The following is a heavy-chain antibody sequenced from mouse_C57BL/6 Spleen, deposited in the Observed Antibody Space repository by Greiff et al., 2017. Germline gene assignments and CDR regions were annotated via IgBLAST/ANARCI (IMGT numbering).Heavy chain of an antibody. CDR2: IDPSDSYT. J-gene: IGHJ2*01. CDR3: ARWPNYYGSSYGFDY. CDR1: GYTFTSYW. V-gene: IGHV1-69*01. Sequence: QVQLKQPGAELVMPGASVKLSCKASGYTFTSYWMHWVKQRPGQGLEWIGEIDPSDSYTNYNQKFKGKSTLTVDKSSSTAYMQLSSLTSEDSAVYYCARWPNYYGSSYGFDYWGQGTTLTVSS. D-gene: IGHD1-1*01.